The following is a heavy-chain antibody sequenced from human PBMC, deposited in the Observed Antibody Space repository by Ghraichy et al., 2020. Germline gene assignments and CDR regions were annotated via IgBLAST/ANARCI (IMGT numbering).Heavy chain of an antibody. CDR1: GASIRSPDYF. CDR3: TRHSSGTLQWYYRGVDV. V-gene: IGHV4-39*01. J-gene: IGHJ6*02. CDR2: AFYSGTD. D-gene: IGHD6-19*01. Sequence: SETLSLTCTVSGASIRSPDYFWGWVRQPAGKGLEWVGSAFYSGTDYYNPSLKSRVAVSVDPSKNPFSLKLTSVTAADSGLYFCTRHSSGTLQWYYRGVDVWGQGTTVIAS.